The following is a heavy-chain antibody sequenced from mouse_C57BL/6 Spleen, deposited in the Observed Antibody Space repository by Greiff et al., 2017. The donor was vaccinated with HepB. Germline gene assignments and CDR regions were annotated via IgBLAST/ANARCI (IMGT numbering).Heavy chain of an antibody. D-gene: IGHD1-1*01. CDR3: ARYTYYVESWFAY. Sequence: QVQLQQPGPELVKPGASVKLSCKASGYTFTSYWMNWVKQRHGQGLEWIGNINPSNGGTNYNEKFKSKATLTVDKSSSTAYMQLSSLTSEDSAVYYCARYTYYVESWFAYWGKGTLVTVSA. V-gene: IGHV1-53*01. CDR1: GYTFTSYW. J-gene: IGHJ3*01. CDR2: INPSNGGT.